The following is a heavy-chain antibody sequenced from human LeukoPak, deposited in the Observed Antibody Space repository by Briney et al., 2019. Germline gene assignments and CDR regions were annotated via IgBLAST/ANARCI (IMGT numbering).Heavy chain of an antibody. D-gene: IGHD3-10*01. V-gene: IGHV1-46*01. Sequence: ASVKVSCKASGYTFTSYYMHWVRQAPGQGLEWMGIINPSGGSTSYAQKFQGRVTMTRDTSTSAVYTELSSLRSEDTAVYYCARDLTMVRGVIIGLFAFDIWGQGTMVTVSS. CDR2: INPSGGST. CDR1: GYTFTSYY. J-gene: IGHJ3*02. CDR3: ARDLTMVRGVIIGLFAFDI.